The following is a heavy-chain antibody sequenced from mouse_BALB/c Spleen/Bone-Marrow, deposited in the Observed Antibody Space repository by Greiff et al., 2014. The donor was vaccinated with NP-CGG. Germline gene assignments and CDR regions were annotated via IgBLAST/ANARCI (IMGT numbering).Heavy chain of an antibody. Sequence: VQLKESGPELVKPGASVKISCKASGYSFTGYYMRWVKQSHVKSLEWIGRINPYNGVISYNQNFKDKASLTVDKSSSTAYMELHSLTSEDSAVYYCARNGPYAMDYWGQGTSVTVSS. CDR3: ARNGPYAMDY. CDR1: GYSFTGYY. CDR2: INPYNGVI. D-gene: IGHD3-1*01. V-gene: IGHV1-31*01. J-gene: IGHJ4*01.